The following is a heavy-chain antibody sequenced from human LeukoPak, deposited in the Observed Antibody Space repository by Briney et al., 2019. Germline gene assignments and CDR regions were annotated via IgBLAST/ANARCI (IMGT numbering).Heavy chain of an antibody. D-gene: IGHD3-10*01. J-gene: IGHJ4*02. Sequence: GGSLRLSCAASGFTFSTYGIHWVRRAPGKGLEWVAVIWYDGSNKNYADSVKGRFTISRDNSKNTLYLQMNSLRAEDTAVYYCARHHYGSGNYYDSWGQGTLVTVSS. CDR3: ARHHYGSGNYYDS. V-gene: IGHV3-33*01. CDR1: GFTFSTYG. CDR2: IWYDGSNK.